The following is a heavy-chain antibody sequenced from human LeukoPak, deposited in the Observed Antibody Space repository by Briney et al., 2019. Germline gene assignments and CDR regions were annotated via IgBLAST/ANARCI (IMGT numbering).Heavy chain of an antibody. Sequence: PSETLSLTCTVSGGSISSGGYYWSWLRQHPGEGLEWIGYIYYSGSTYYNPSLKSRVTISVDTSKNQFSLKLSSVTAADTAVYYCARESSSEWFDPWGQGTLVTVSS. V-gene: IGHV4-31*03. J-gene: IGHJ5*02. CDR1: GGSISSGGYY. CDR3: ARESSSEWFDP. CDR2: IYYSGST. D-gene: IGHD6-19*01.